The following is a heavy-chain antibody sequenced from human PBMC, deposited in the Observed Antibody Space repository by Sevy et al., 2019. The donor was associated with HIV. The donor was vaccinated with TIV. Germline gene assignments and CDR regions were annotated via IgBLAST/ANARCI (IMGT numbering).Heavy chain of an antibody. CDR1: GFSFSSYE. CDR2: ISNSGVSI. J-gene: IGHJ4*02. Sequence: GGSLRLSCAATGFSFSSYEMNWVRQAPGKGLEWVSYISNSGVSIYYSDSVKGRFTISRDNARNSLYLQMKSLRAEDTAVYYCARDLFSGGNAVYGYWGQGTLVTVSS. D-gene: IGHD2-15*01. V-gene: IGHV3-48*03. CDR3: ARDLFSGGNAVYGY.